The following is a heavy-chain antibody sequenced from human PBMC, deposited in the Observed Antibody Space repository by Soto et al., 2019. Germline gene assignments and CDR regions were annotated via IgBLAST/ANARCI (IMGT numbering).Heavy chain of an antibody. D-gene: IGHD6-19*01. Sequence: SGPTLVKPTQTLTLTCTFSGFSLSTSGVGVGWIRQPPGKALEWLALIYWNDDKRYSPSLKSRLTITKDTSKNQVVLTMTNMDPVDTATYYCAHMKAGSGWPPLGVYYYYGMDVWGQGTTVTVSS. J-gene: IGHJ6*02. CDR3: AHMKAGSGWPPLGVYYYYGMDV. CDR1: GFSLSTSGVG. CDR2: IYWNDDK. V-gene: IGHV2-5*01.